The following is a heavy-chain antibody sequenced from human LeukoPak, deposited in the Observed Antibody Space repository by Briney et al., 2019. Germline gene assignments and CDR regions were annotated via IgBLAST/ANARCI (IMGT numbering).Heavy chain of an antibody. V-gene: IGHV4-59*01. J-gene: IGHJ4*02. Sequence: KLSETLSLTCTVSGGSISSYYWSWIRQPPGKGLEWIGYIYYSGSTNYNPSLKSRVTMSVDTSKNRFSLKLSSVTAADTAVYYCAGYSYGLFDYWGQGTLVTVSS. CDR2: IYYSGST. D-gene: IGHD5-18*01. CDR3: AGYSYGLFDY. CDR1: GGSISSYY.